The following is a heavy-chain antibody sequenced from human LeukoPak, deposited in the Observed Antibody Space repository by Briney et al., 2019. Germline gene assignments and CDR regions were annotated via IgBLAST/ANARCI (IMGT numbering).Heavy chain of an antibody. CDR2: IYHSGST. CDR3: ARGAVVTARGWFDP. CDR1: GGSISSGGYS. J-gene: IGHJ5*02. D-gene: IGHD4-23*01. V-gene: IGHV4-30-2*01. Sequence: PSQTLSLTCAVSGGSISSGGYSWSWIRQPPGKGLEWIGYIYHSGSTYYNPSIKSRVTISVDRSKNQFSLKLSSVTAADTAVYYCARGAVVTARGWFDPWGQGTLVTVSS.